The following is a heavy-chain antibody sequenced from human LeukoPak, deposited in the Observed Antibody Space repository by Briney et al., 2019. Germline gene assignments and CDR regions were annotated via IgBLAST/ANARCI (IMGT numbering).Heavy chain of an antibody. V-gene: IGHV3-66*02. D-gene: IGHD1-26*01. Sequence: PGGSLRLSCVGSGFIMKNNYMNWVRQAPGKGPEWVSVIYSDGTTDYTDSVKGRFTISRDNSKNTLCLQMNRLTAEDTGVYYCARSWDARLNFDYWGPGTLVTVSS. CDR2: IYSDGTT. CDR3: ARSWDARLNFDY. J-gene: IGHJ4*02. CDR1: GFIMKNNY.